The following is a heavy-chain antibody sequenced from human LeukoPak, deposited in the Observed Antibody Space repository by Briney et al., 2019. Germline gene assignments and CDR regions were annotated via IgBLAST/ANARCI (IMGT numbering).Heavy chain of an antibody. CDR3: ARRDVGATIDY. D-gene: IGHD1-26*01. CDR1: GDSISSSRCY. J-gene: IGHJ4*02. V-gene: IGHV4-39*01. Sequence: SETLSLTCTVSGDSISSSRCYWTWNRQPPGKGLEGNGSILYNGRTFYNPSLKSRVTISVDTSKNQFSLRLGSVTASDTAVYYCARRDVGATIDYWGQGTLVTVSS. CDR2: ILYNGRT.